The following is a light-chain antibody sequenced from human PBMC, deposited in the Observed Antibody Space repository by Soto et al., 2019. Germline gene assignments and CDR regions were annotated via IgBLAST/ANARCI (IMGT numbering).Light chain of an antibody. CDR2: DAS. CDR3: QQYTISPPIT. Sequence: EIVLTQSPGTLSLSPVEIANLSCMASHSVSNNFLGWYQPKPGQAPRLLIYDASSRATGIPDRFSGSGSGTEFTLTISRLEPEDFAVYYCQQYTISPPITFGQGTRLEIK. V-gene: IGKV3-20*01. CDR1: HSVSNNF. J-gene: IGKJ5*01.